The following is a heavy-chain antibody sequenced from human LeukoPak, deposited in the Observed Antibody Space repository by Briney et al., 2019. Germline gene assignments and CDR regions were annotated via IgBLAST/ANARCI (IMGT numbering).Heavy chain of an antibody. J-gene: IGHJ4*02. D-gene: IGHD3-9*01. CDR3: AARGVLTGLHDY. Sequence: SETLSLTCSVSGGPISSGDYYWSWIRQPPGTGLEWIGCIYYSGSTYYNPSLKSRVTISVDTSKNQISLKLSSVTAADTAVYYCAARGVLTGLHDYWGQGTLVTVSS. V-gene: IGHV4-30-4*01. CDR2: IYYSGST. CDR1: GGPISSGDYY.